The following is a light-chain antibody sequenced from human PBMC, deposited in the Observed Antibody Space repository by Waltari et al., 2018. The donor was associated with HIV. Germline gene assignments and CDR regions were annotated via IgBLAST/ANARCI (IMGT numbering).Light chain of an antibody. CDR2: IYH. CDR3: ATWDDSRNGPYVL. J-gene: IGLJ2*01. CDR1: TSNIGTKA. V-gene: IGLV1-44*01. Sequence: QSVLTQPPSASGTPGQRVTIYCSGTTSNIGTKAVNWYQHLPGTAPKLLIYIYHQCPSGVPDLFSGSKSGTSSSLAIRGLQSEDQATYYCATWDDSRNGPYVLFGGGTKLTV.